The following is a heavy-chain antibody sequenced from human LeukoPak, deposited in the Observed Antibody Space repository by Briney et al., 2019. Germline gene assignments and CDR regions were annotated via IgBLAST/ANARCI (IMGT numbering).Heavy chain of an antibody. CDR3: AKDSPPDY. CDR2: ISYDGSNK. CDR1: GFTFSDYA. Sequence: GGSLRLSCAGSGFTFSDYAMYWVRQAPGKGLEWVAVISYDGSNKYYADSVKGQFTISRDNSKNTLYLQMNSLRPEDTAVHYCAKDSPPDYWGQGTLVTVSS. J-gene: IGHJ4*02. V-gene: IGHV3-30*01.